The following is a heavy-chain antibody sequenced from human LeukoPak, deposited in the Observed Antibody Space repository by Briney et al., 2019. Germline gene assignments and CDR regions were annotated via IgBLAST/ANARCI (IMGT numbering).Heavy chain of an antibody. J-gene: IGHJ4*02. V-gene: IGHV1/OR15-1*04. Sequence: GASVKVSCKASGYIFTDYYMHWVRQAPGQELGWMGRINPNSGNTNYAQKLQGRVTMTTDTSTSTAYMELRSLRSEDTAVYYCATTPPTSHSGAAAGGYWGQGTLVTVSS. CDR3: ATTPPTSHSGAAAGGY. D-gene: IGHD6-13*01. CDR2: INPNSGNT. CDR1: GYIFTDYY.